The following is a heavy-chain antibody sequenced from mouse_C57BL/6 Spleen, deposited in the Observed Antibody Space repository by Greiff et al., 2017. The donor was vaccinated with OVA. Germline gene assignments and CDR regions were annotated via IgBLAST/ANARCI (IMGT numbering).Heavy chain of an antibody. D-gene: IGHD1-1*01. CDR1: GYSFTGYY. V-gene: IGHV1-42*01. Sequence: VQLQQSGPELVKPGASVKISCKASGYSFTGYYMNWVKQSPEKSLEWIGEINPSTGGTTYNQKFKAKATLTVDKSSSTAYMQLKSLTSEDSAVYYCLYGSSPYYYAMDYWGQGTSVTVSS. CDR2: INPSTGGT. CDR3: LYGSSPYYYAMDY. J-gene: IGHJ4*01.